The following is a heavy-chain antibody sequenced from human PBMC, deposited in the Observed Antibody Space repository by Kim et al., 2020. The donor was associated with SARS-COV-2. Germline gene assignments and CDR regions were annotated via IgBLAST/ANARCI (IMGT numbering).Heavy chain of an antibody. CDR3: ASGIVGATIGY. V-gene: IGHV4-59*09. CDR2: T. D-gene: IGHD1-26*01. Sequence: TNYNPSLKSRVTISVDTSKNQFSLKLSSVTAADTAVYYCASGIVGATIGYWGQGTLVTVSS. J-gene: IGHJ4*02.